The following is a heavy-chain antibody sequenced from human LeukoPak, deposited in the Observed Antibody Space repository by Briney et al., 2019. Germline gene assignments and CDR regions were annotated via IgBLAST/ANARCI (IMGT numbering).Heavy chain of an antibody. CDR3: ARDLYDILTGYSDY. Sequence: ASVNVSCKASVYTFTGYYMHWVRQAPGQGLEWMGWINPNSGGTNYAQKFQGRVTMTRDTSISTAYMELSRLRSDDTAVYYCARDLYDILTGYSDYWGQGTLVTVSS. CDR2: INPNSGGT. V-gene: IGHV1-2*02. J-gene: IGHJ4*02. D-gene: IGHD3-9*01. CDR1: VYTFTGYY.